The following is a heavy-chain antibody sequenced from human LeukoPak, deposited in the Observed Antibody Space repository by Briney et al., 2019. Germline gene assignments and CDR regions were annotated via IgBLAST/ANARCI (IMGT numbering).Heavy chain of an antibody. CDR3: ARVYGRAFFDY. D-gene: IGHD2/OR15-2a*01. Sequence: PGGSLRLSCAASGFTFSSYAMTWVRQAPGKGLEWVSAISGSGGSTYYADSVKGRFTISRGNSKNTLLLQMNSLRAEDTAVYYCARVYGRAFFDYWGQGTLVTVSS. CDR1: GFTFSSYA. CDR2: ISGSGGST. V-gene: IGHV3-23*01. J-gene: IGHJ4*02.